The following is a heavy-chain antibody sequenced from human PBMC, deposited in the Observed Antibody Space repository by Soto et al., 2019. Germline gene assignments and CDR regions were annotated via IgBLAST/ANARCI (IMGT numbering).Heavy chain of an antibody. CDR3: AKDYTDYTYSFDY. J-gene: IGHJ4*02. Sequence: QVQLVESGGGVVQPGRSLRLSCAASGFTFSTYGMHWVRQAPGKGLEWVAFISYDGSNKYYADSVKGRFTISRDNSKNTLYLQMNSLRAEDTAVYYCAKDYTDYTYSFDYWGQGTLLTVSS. CDR1: GFTFSTYG. V-gene: IGHV3-30*18. CDR2: ISYDGSNK. D-gene: IGHD4-4*01.